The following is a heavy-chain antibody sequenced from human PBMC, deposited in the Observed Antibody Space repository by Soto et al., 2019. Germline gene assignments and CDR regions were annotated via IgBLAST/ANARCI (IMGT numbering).Heavy chain of an antibody. CDR2: INSDGSST. J-gene: IGHJ4*02. CDR3: AIQYYDSSGPGPLY. D-gene: IGHD3-22*01. CDR1: GFTFSSYW. V-gene: IGHV3-74*01. Sequence: GGSLRLSCAASGFTFSSYWVHWVRQAPGKGLVWVSRINSDGSSTSYADSVKGRFTISRDNAKNTLYLQMNSLRAEDTAVYYCAIQYYDSSGPGPLYWGQGTLVTVS.